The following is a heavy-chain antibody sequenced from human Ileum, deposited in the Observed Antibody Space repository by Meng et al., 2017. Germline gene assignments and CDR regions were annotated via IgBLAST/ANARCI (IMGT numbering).Heavy chain of an antibody. J-gene: IGHJ4*02. Sequence: HLRQSVQGLVRPSKPPSPPSATSADSGSSDSGAWYWISHSPPRGFEWLRRTFYRSKWNDDFASSVKSRITTTKDTYKHQFSLQMNSVTADDTAVYYCARGWYRSGFHSWGQGTLVTVSS. CDR3: ARGWYRSGFHS. D-gene: IGHD6-19*01. V-gene: IGHV6-1*01. CDR2: TFYRSKWND. CDR1: ADSGSSDSGA.